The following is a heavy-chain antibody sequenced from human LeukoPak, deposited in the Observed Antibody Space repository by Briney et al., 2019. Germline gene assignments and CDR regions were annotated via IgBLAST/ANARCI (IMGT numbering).Heavy chain of an antibody. CDR1: GYTFTSYY. CDR2: INPSGGST. D-gene: IGHD4-17*01. V-gene: IGHV1-46*01. J-gene: IGHJ4*02. CDR3: AREPTVTLLGYFDY. Sequence: ASVKLSCKASGYTFTSYYMHWVRQAPRQGLEWMGIINPSGGSTSYAQKFQSRVTMTRDSSKSTVYMGLSSLRSEDTAVYYWAREPTVTLLGYFDYWGQGTLVTVSS.